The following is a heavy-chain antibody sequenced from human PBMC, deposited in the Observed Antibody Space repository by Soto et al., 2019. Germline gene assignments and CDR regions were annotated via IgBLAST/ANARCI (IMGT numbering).Heavy chain of an antibody. CDR1: GFTFSSYA. Sequence: GGSLRLSCAASGFTFSSYAMSWVRQAPGKGLEWVSAISGSGGSTYYADSVKGRFTISRDNSKNTLYLQMNSLRAEDTAVYYCAKASILTGYYISGSADYWGQGTLVTVSS. CDR2: ISGSGGST. J-gene: IGHJ4*02. D-gene: IGHD3-9*01. CDR3: AKASILTGYYISGSADY. V-gene: IGHV3-23*01.